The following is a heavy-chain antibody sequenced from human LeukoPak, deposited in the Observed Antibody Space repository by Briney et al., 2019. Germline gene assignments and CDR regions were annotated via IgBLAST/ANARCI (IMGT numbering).Heavy chain of an antibody. V-gene: IGHV1-18*01. CDR1: GYTFTSYG. Sequence: GASVKVSCKASGYTFTSYGISWVRQAPGQGLEWMGWISAYNGKTNYAQKLQGRVTMTTDTSTSTAYMELRSLRSDDTAVYYCARDQEEFNCGGDCYSSGWFDPWGQGTLVTVSS. D-gene: IGHD2-21*01. CDR2: ISAYNGKT. J-gene: IGHJ5*02. CDR3: ARDQEEFNCGGDCYSSGWFDP.